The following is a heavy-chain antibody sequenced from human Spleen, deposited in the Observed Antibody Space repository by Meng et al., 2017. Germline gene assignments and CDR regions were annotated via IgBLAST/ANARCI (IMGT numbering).Heavy chain of an antibody. D-gene: IGHD2-21*02. V-gene: IGHV3-21*01. CDR3: ARVTVTAPNFDY. CDR1: GFTFSSYS. CDR2: ISSSSSYI. Sequence: GESLKISCAASGFTFSSYSMNWVRQAPGKGLEWVSSISSSSSYIYYADSVKGRFTISRDNAKNSLYLQMNSLRAEDTAVYYCARVTVTAPNFDYWGQGTLVTVSS. J-gene: IGHJ4*02.